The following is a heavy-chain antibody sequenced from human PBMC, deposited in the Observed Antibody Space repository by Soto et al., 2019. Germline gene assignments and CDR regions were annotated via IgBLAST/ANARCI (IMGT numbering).Heavy chain of an antibody. CDR3: AKMYSSGWSTRNDH. CDR2: IIGRGDA. J-gene: IGHJ4*02. CDR1: GFSLSTYT. Sequence: PGGSLRLSCAASGFSLSTYTINWVRQAPGKGPEWVAAIIGRGDAHYAASMKGRVTISRDNSKNTLYLQMNSLRTEDTAVYYCAKMYSSGWSTRNDHWGQGTLVTVSS. D-gene: IGHD6-19*01. V-gene: IGHV3-23*01.